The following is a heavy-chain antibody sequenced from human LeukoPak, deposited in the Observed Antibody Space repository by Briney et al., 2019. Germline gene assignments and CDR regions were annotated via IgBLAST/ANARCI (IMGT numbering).Heavy chain of an antibody. CDR2: IFDGGGT. CDR1: GGSISSSSDY. V-gene: IGHV4-39*01. D-gene: IGHD6-25*01. Sequence: WETLSLTCIVSGGSISSSSDYWGWIRQAPQKGLEWVGSIFDGGGTHYNPSLKSRATISVDTSKSQFSLKLRSVTAADAAVYFCARQVATAAADTRGYFDYWGQGTVVTVSS. CDR3: ARQVATAAADTRGYFDY. J-gene: IGHJ4*02.